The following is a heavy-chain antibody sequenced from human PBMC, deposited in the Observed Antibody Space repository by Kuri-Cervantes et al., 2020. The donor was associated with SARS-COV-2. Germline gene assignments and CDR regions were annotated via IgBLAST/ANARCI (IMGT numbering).Heavy chain of an antibody. Sequence: SETLSLTCTVSGGSISSYYWSWNRQPPGKGLEWIGHIYYDGSTNYKTSLKGRVTISLDTSKNQFSLKVDSVTAADTAVYYCARASTSFDDWGHGTLVTVSS. CDR3: ARASTSFDD. CDR1: GGSISSYY. V-gene: IGHV4-59*01. J-gene: IGHJ4*01. CDR2: IYYDGST.